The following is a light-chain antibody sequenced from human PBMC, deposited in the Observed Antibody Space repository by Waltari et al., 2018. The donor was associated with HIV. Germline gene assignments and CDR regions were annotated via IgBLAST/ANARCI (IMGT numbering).Light chain of an antibody. V-gene: IGKV3-15*01. J-gene: IGKJ4*01. CDR3: QQYHAWPLT. CDR1: ETVRSN. CDR2: DAS. Sequence: ETVMSQSPVTLSVSLAESATLSCRASETVRSNLAWYQQKPGQAPRLLIYDASSRATDFPARFSGSGSGTEFSLTISSLQSEDSAVYYCQQYHAWPLTFGAGTKVEIK.